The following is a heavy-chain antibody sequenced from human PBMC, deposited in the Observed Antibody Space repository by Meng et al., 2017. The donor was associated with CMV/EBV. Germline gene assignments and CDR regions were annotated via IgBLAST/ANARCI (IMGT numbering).Heavy chain of an antibody. J-gene: IGHJ6*02. D-gene: IGHD1-20*01. CDR1: GFTVSSNY. CDR2: IYSGGST. V-gene: IGHV3-53*01. Sequence: GESLKISCAASGFTVSSNYMSWVRQAPGKGLEWVSVIYSGGSTYYADSVKGRFTISRDNSKNTLYLQMNSLRAEDTAVYYCARALEGLYNWNYDYYYGMDVWGQGTTVTVSS. CDR3: ARALEGLYNWNYDYYYGMDV.